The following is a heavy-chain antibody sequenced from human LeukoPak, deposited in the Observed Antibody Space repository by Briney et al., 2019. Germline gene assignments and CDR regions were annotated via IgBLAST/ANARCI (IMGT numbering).Heavy chain of an antibody. J-gene: IGHJ4*02. Sequence: PSETLSLTCTVSGGSISSGGYYWSWIRQHPGKGLEWIGYIYYSGSTYYNPSLKSRVTISVDTSKNQFSLKLSSVTAADTAVYYCARLDSYRGGFFDYWGQGALVNVSS. V-gene: IGHV4-31*03. CDR1: GGSISSGGYY. CDR3: ARLDSYRGGFFDY. D-gene: IGHD5-18*01. CDR2: IYYSGST.